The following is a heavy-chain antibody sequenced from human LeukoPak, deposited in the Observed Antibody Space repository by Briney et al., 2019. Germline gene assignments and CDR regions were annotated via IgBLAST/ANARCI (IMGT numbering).Heavy chain of an antibody. CDR1: GGSISSSSYY. V-gene: IGHV4-39*07. D-gene: IGHD1-14*01. CDR3: ARTEPEYAHGNAFDI. J-gene: IGHJ3*02. CDR2: IYYSGST. Sequence: SETLSLTCTVSGGSISSSSYYWGWIRQPPGKGLEWIGSIYYSGSTYYNPSLKSRVTISVDPSKNQFSLKLSSVTAADTAVYYCARTEPEYAHGNAFDIWGQGTMVTVSS.